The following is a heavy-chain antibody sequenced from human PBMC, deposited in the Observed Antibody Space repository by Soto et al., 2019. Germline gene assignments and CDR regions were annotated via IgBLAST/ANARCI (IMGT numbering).Heavy chain of an antibody. D-gene: IGHD3-3*01. CDR3: ARAGGVAYYDFWSGSYYYYYMDV. V-gene: IGHV1-8*01. CDR2: MNPNSGNT. Sequence: ASVKVSCKASGYTFTSYDINWVRQATGRGLEWMGWMNPNSGNTGYAQKFQGRVTMTRNTSISTAYMELSSLRSEDTAVYYCARAGGVAYYDFWSGSYYYYYMDVWGKGTTVTVSS. CDR1: GYTFTSYD. J-gene: IGHJ6*03.